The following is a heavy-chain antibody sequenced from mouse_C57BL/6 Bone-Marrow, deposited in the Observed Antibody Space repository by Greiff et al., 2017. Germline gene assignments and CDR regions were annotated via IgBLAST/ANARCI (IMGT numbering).Heavy chain of an antibody. CDR2: IDPSDSYT. CDR3: ARELRPHYLDY. Sequence: VQLQQPGAELVMPGASVKLSCKASGYTFTSYWMHWVKQRPGQGLEWIGEIDPSDSYTNYNQKFKGKSTLTVDNSSSTAYMQLSSLTSEDSAVYYCARELRPHYLDYWGQGTTLTVSS. D-gene: IGHD3-2*02. V-gene: IGHV1-69*01. CDR1: GYTFTSYW. J-gene: IGHJ2*01.